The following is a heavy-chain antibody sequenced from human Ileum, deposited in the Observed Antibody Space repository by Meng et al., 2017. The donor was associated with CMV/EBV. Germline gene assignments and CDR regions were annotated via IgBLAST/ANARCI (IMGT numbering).Heavy chain of an antibody. V-gene: IGHV3-11*01. Sequence: GESLKISCAASGFTFNEYYMIWIRQAPGEGLEWVSYIGPSCSSMNYADSVKGRFTISRDNAKNSLYLQMNSLRADDTAMYYCAREHFTGSGCALNIWGQGTMVTVSS. D-gene: IGHD3-10*01. CDR2: IGPSCSSM. CDR3: AREHFTGSGCALNI. CDR1: GFTFNEYY. J-gene: IGHJ3*02.